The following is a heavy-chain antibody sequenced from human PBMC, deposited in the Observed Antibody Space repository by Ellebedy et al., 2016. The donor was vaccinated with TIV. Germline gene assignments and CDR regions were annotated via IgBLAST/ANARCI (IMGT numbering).Heavy chain of an antibody. D-gene: IGHD1-26*01. CDR1: DYIFNSYS. V-gene: IGHV1-18*01. CDR2: TSVHSTNG. CDR3: ARGNAYSGSFYFDA. Sequence: AASVKVSCKASDYIFNSYSFSWVRQAPGQGLEWMGWTSVHSTNGNYAPNFQGRVTMTMDTATSTAYIDLTSLRSDDSAVYYCARGNAYSGSFYFDAWGQGTQVTVSS. J-gene: IGHJ4*02.